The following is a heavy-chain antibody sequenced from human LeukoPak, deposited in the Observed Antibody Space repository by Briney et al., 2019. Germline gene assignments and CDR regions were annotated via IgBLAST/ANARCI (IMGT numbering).Heavy chain of an antibody. J-gene: IGHJ4*02. CDR1: GGSISSYY. CDR2: IYYSGST. V-gene: IGHV4-59*08. CDR3: ARHYGSGSYYLDY. D-gene: IGHD3-10*01. Sequence: PSETLSLTCTVSGGSISSYYWSWIRQPPGKGLEWIGYIYYSGSTNYHPSLKSPVTISVDTSKNQFTLKLSSVTAADTAVYYCARHYGSGSYYLDYWAQGTLATVTS.